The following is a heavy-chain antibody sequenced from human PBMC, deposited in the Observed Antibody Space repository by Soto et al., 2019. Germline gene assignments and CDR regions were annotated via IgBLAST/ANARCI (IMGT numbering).Heavy chain of an antibody. D-gene: IGHD1-26*01. J-gene: IGHJ3*02. CDR2: ISYSGST. CDR1: GGSITTVGNY. V-gene: IGHV4-31*03. CDR3: ARLLGSGNYLGIFDAFDI. Sequence: SETLSLTCTVSGGSITTVGNYWSWIRQFPGKGLEWIGHISYSGSTNSNPSLRSRLSMSVDTSKNQFSLELSSVTAADTAVYYCARLLGSGNYLGIFDAFDIWGQGTVVTVSS.